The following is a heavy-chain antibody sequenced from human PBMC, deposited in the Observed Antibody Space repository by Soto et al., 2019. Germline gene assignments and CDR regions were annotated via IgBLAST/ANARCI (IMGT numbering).Heavy chain of an antibody. J-gene: IGHJ3*02. CDR2: LIGSTGVT. CDR1: GFAFSIYA. Sequence: GGSLRLSCATSGFAFSIYAMSWVRQAPGKGLEWVSTLIGSTGVTSYADSVKGRFTISRDNSKTTLYLQMNSLGADDTAVYYCAKGTPDFVVVVAADDAFDICGQGTMVPVSS. CDR3: AKGTPDFVVVVAADDAFDI. D-gene: IGHD2-15*01. V-gene: IGHV3-23*01.